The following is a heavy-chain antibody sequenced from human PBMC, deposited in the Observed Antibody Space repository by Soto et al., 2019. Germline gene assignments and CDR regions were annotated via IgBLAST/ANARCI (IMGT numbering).Heavy chain of an antibody. V-gene: IGHV4-34*01. CDR2: IDHSGST. D-gene: IGHD3-3*02. Sequence: SQTLSLPYAVEGGSLIGYSWHWIRQPPGKGLEWIGEIDHSGSTKYNPSLKNRVTFSVDTSKNQFSLNLTSVTASDTALYYCARGLAVYSYYSYLDVWAKGATVTVSS. CDR3: ARGLAVYSYYSYLDV. J-gene: IGHJ6*03. CDR1: GGSLIGYS.